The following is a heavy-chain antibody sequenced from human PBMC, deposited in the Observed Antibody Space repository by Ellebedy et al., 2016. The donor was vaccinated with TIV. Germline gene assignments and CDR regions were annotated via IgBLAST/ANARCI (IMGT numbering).Heavy chain of an antibody. D-gene: IGHD2-2*01. V-gene: IGHV3-21*01. J-gene: IGHJ4*02. CDR1: GFTFSSYE. Sequence: GGSLRLSXAASGFTFSSYEMSWVRQPPGKGLEWVSSISHSSSYISYANSVKGRFTISRDNAENSLYLQMNTLSAADPAVYYCARDSASLLRLSYHDYWGRGTMVTVSS. CDR2: ISHSSSYI. CDR3: ARDSASLLRLSYHDY.